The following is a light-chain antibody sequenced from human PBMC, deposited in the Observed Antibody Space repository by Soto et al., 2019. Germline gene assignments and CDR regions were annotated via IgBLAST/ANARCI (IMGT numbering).Light chain of an antibody. CDR1: QSVTNSY. Sequence: EIVLTQSPDTLSLSPGERATLSCRASQSVTNSYLAWYQQKPGQAPRLLVYGASSRATGIPDRFSGSGSGTDFPLIIGRLEPEDFAVYYCQQYYISRTFGHGTKVEIK. J-gene: IGKJ1*01. CDR2: GAS. V-gene: IGKV3-20*01. CDR3: QQYYISRT.